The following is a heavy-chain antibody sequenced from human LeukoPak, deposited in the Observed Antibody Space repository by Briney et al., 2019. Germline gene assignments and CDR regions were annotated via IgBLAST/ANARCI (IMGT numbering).Heavy chain of an antibody. Sequence: SVKVSCRASGGTFSSYAISWVRQAPGQGLEWMGRIIPILGIANYAQKFQGRVTITADKSTSTAYMELSSLRSADTAVYYCARGPAARETGTFDYWGQGTLVTVSS. J-gene: IGHJ4*02. D-gene: IGHD2-2*01. CDR3: ARGPAARETGTFDY. V-gene: IGHV1-69*04. CDR2: IIPILGIA. CDR1: GGTFSSYA.